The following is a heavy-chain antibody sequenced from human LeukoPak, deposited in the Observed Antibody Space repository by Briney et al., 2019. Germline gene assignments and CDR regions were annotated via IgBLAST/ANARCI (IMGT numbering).Heavy chain of an antibody. CDR3: ATYQLLYIEEKLNWFDP. CDR1: GYTLTELS. V-gene: IGHV1-24*01. J-gene: IGHJ5*02. D-gene: IGHD2-2*02. Sequence: ASVKVSCKVSGYTLTELSMHWVRQAPGKGLEWMGGFDPEDGETIYAQKFQGRVTMTEDTSTDTAYMELSSLRSEDTAAYYCATYQLLYIEEKLNWFDPWGQGTLVTVSS. CDR2: FDPEDGET.